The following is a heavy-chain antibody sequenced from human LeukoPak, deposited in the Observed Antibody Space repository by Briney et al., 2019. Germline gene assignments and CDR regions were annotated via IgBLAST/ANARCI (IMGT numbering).Heavy chain of an antibody. CDR1: GFTFGDSA. CDR2: IRSKRFGGTT. D-gene: IGHD6-19*01. Sequence: GGSLRLSCTASGFTFGDSAMSWFRQAPGKGLEWVSFIRSKRFGGTTEYAASVKGRFSISRDDSTSIAYLQMNSLKTEDTAVYYCSRGYEQWQVPDWFDPWGQGTLVTVSS. J-gene: IGHJ5*02. CDR3: SRGYEQWQVPDWFDP. V-gene: IGHV3-49*03.